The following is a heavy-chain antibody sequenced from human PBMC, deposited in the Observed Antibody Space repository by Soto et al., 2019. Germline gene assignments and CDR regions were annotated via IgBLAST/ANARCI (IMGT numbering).Heavy chain of an antibody. J-gene: IGHJ4*02. CDR3: ASEVGYGDCSAALLD. D-gene: IGHD2-21*02. CDR1: GGTFSSHS. Sequence: VQLMQSGAEVKKPGSSVKVSCKASGGTFSSHSINWVRQAPGQGLEWMGGIITLFGTSNYAQNFQGRVTITADQSTSTAYMELNSLTSDDTALYYCASEVGYGDCSAALLDWGQGTLVTVSS. CDR2: IITLFGTS. V-gene: IGHV1-69*01.